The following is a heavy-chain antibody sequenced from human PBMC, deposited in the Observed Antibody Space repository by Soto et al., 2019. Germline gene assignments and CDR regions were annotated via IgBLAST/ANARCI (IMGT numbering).Heavy chain of an antibody. CDR2: IYYSGST. V-gene: IGHV4-59*01. Sequence: SETLSLTCTVSGGSISSYYWSWIRQPPGKGLEWIGYIYYSGSTNYNPSLKSRVTISVDTSKNQFSLKPSSVTAADTAVYYCARGVTYYDFWSGYYRRDAFDIWGQGTMVTVS. D-gene: IGHD3-3*01. CDR3: ARGVTYYDFWSGYYRRDAFDI. J-gene: IGHJ3*02. CDR1: GGSISSYY.